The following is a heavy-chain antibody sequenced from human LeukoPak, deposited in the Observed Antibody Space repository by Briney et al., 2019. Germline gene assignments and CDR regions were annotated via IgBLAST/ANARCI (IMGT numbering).Heavy chain of an antibody. Sequence: GGSLRLSCAASGFTFSSYSMNWVRQAPGKGLEWVSSISSSSYIYYADSVKGRFTISRDNAKNSLYLQMNSLRAEDTAVYYCARVIQNYYGSGSYEDDYWGQGTLVTVSS. J-gene: IGHJ4*02. D-gene: IGHD3-10*01. CDR1: GFTFSSYS. V-gene: IGHV3-21*01. CDR3: ARVIQNYYGSGSYEDDY. CDR2: ISSSSYI.